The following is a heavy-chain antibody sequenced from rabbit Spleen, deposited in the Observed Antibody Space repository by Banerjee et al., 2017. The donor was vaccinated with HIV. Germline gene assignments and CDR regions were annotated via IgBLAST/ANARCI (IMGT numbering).Heavy chain of an antibody. CDR2: IYAISETT. J-gene: IGHJ4*01. CDR1: GFSLSSYW. V-gene: IGHV1S7*01. Sequence: QLEESGGRLVQPGGSLTLTCKASGFSLSSYWMNWVRQAPGKGLEWIGIIYAISETTYYASWVNGRFTISSDNAQNDVDLQLNSLTAADTATYFCARDSSGSTYYPNLWGPGTLVTVS. D-gene: IGHD8-1*01. CDR3: ARDSSGSTYYPNL.